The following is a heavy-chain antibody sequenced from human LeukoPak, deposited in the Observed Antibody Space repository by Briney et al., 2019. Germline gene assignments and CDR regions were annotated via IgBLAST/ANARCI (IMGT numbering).Heavy chain of an antibody. V-gene: IGHV1-2*06. CDR3: ARQKLNPRRDRDDDY. J-gene: IGHJ4*02. D-gene: IGHD3-10*01. CDR2: INPNSGGT. CDR1: GYTFTGYY. Sequence: GASVKVSCKASGYTFTGYYMHWVRQAPGQGLEWMGRINPNSGGTNYAQKFQGRVTMTRDTSISTAYMELSRLRSDDTAVYYCARQKLNPRRDRDDDYWGQGTLVTVSS.